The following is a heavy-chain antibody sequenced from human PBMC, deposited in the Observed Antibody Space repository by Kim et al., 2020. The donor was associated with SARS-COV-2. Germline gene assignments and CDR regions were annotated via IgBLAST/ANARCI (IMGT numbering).Heavy chain of an antibody. CDR3: ARDRSGYGLFDY. D-gene: IGHD5-12*01. V-gene: IGHV4-31*02. Sequence: YYNPSLKSRLTISVDTSKNQFSLMLSSVTAADTAVYYCARDRSGYGLFDYWGQGALVTVSS. J-gene: IGHJ4*02.